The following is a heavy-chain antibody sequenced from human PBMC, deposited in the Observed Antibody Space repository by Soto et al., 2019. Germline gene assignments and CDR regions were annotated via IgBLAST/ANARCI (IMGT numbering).Heavy chain of an antibody. J-gene: IGHJ4*02. CDR1: GFTFSTYS. CDR2: ISSSSTYI. V-gene: IGHV3-21*01. CDR3: LIAVAGSFAPDY. D-gene: IGHD6-19*01. Sequence: GGSLRLSCAASGFTFSTYSMNWVRQAPGKGLEWVSYISSSSTYIYYADSAKGRFTISRDNAKNSLYPQMNSLRAEDTAVYYCLIAVAGSFAPDYWGQGTLVTVSS.